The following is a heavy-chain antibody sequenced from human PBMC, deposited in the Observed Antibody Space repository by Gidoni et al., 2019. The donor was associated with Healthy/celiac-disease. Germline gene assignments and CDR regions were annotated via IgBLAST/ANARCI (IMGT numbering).Heavy chain of an antibody. CDR2: VITIFGTA. Sequence: VQLVQSGAEVKKPGSSVKVSCKASGGTFSRYAISWVRQAPGQGLEWMGGVITIFGTANYAQKLQGRVTITADESTSTAYMELSSLRSEDTAVYYCARDPGHDSSGYRWWFDPWGQGTLVTVSS. V-gene: IGHV1-69*01. D-gene: IGHD3-22*01. J-gene: IGHJ5*02. CDR3: ARDPGHDSSGYRWWFDP. CDR1: GGTFSRYA.